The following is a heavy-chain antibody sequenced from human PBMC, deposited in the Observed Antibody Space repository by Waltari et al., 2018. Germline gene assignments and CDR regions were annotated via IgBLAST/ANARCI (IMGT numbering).Heavy chain of an antibody. CDR1: GGSISSYS. CDR2: IYYSGST. Sequence: QVQLQESGPGLVKPSETLSLTCPVSGGSISSYSWRWIRQPPGKGLEWIGYIYYSGSTNYNPSLKSRVTISVDTSKNQFSLKLSSVTAADTAVYYCARTMAYYYGMDVWGQGTTVTVPS. V-gene: IGHV4-59*01. CDR3: ARTMAYYYGMDV. D-gene: IGHD3-10*01. J-gene: IGHJ6*02.